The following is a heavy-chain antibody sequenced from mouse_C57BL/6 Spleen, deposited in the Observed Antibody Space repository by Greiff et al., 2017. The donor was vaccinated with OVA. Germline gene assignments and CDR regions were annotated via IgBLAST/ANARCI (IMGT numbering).Heavy chain of an antibody. D-gene: IGHD1-1*01. CDR1: GYAFSSSW. CDR3: ARGYYYQTGFAY. Sequence: QVQLQQSGPELVKPGASVKISCKASGYAFSSSWMNWVKQRPGKGLEWIGRSYPGDGDTNYNGKVKGKATLTADKSSSTAYMQLSSLTSEDSAVYFCARGYYYQTGFAYWGQGTLVTVSA. CDR2: SYPGDGDT. V-gene: IGHV1-82*01. J-gene: IGHJ3*01.